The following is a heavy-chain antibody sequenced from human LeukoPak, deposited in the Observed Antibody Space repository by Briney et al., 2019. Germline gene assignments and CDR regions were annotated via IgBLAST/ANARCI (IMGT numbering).Heavy chain of an antibody. D-gene: IGHD1-26*01. J-gene: IGHJ6*02. V-gene: IGHV3-15*01. CDR1: GFTFSNAW. CDR2: IKSKTDGGTT. Sequence: GGSLRLSCAASGFTFSNAWMSWVRQAPGEGLEWVGRIKSKTDGGTTDYAAPVKGRFTISRDDSKNTLYLQMNSLKTEDTAVYYCTTDLAPFYRYGMDVWGQGTTVTVSS. CDR3: TTDLAPFYRYGMDV.